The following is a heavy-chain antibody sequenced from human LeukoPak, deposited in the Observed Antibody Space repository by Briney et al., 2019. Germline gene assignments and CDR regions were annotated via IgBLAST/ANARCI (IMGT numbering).Heavy chain of an antibody. CDR1: GFTFDDYA. Sequence: GGSLRLSCAASGFTFDDYAMHWVRQAPGKGLEWVSLISGDGGTTYYADSVKGRFTISRDNSKNSLYLQMNSLRTEDTALYYCVGRRYYGSGSFDYWGQGTLVTVSS. J-gene: IGHJ4*02. CDR2: ISGDGGTT. CDR3: VGRRYYGSGSFDY. D-gene: IGHD3-10*01. V-gene: IGHV3-43*02.